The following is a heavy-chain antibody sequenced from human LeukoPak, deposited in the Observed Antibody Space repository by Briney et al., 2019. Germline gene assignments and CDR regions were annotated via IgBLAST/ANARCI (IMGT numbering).Heavy chain of an antibody. CDR2: ISSSSSYI. CDR1: GFTFSSYS. V-gene: IGHV3-21*01. D-gene: IGHD3-10*01. CDR3: ARAGSGSYGNDY. J-gene: IGHJ4*02. Sequence: PGGSLRLSCAASGFTFSSYSMNWVRQAPGKGLEWVSSISSSSSYIYYADSVKGRFTISRDNAKNSLYLQLNSLRDEDTAVYYCARAGSGSYGNDYWGQGTLVTVSS.